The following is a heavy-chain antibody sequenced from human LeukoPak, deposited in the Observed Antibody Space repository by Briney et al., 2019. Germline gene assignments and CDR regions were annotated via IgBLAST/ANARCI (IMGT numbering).Heavy chain of an antibody. Sequence: GGSLRLSCAASEFTFSSYGMHWVRQAPGKGLEWVAFIRYDGSNKYYADSVKGRFTISRDNSKNTLFLYMDSLRVEDSTVFSCLTDEAYKWGDRDILTGYSDYWGQGTLVTVSS. CDR2: IRYDGSNK. CDR1: EFTFSSYG. D-gene: IGHD3-9*01. V-gene: IGHV3-30*02. J-gene: IGHJ4*02. CDR3: LTDEAYKWGDRDILTGYSDY.